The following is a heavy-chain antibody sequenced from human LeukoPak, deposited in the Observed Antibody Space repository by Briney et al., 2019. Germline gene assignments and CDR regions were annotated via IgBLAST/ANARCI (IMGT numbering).Heavy chain of an antibody. D-gene: IGHD5-18*01. Sequence: ASVRVSCKTSGYSFTDYYIHWVRQAPGQGLEWMAWINTKTGRTSSARKFQGRVTMTRDPSITTAYMELSRLRSDDTAVYYCAREKAVDTAMENNWFDPWGQGTLVTVSS. CDR2: INTKTGRT. CDR1: GYSFTDYY. CDR3: AREKAVDTAMENNWFDP. V-gene: IGHV1-2*02. J-gene: IGHJ5*02.